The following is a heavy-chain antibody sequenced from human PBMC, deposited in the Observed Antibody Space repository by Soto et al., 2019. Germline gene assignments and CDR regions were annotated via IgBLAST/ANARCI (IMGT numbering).Heavy chain of an antibody. CDR1: GYTFNTYY. Sequence: QVQLVQSGAEVKKPGASVKVSCKASGYTFNTYYIHWVRQAPGQGLEWMGMFNPSGGTTNYAQKLQGRVTLPRDTSTSTVYMELSSLRSEDTAIYYCARGGYDWYFDLWGRGTMVTVSS. V-gene: IGHV1-46*02. D-gene: IGHD5-18*01. J-gene: IGHJ2*01. CDR3: ARGGYDWYFDL. CDR2: FNPSGGTT.